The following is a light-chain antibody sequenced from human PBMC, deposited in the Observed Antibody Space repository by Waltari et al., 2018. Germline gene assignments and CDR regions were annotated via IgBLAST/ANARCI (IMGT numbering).Light chain of an antibody. CDR1: SLDVGGSHF. Sequence: QSALTQPRSVSGPPGQSVTISCTGTSLDVGGSHFVSWFQQLPGSAPKLLIYDVSERPPGVPDRFSGSKSANTASLTISGLQAEDEADYYCCSYVDTYTYVFGPGTRVIVL. J-gene: IGLJ1*01. V-gene: IGLV2-11*01. CDR3: CSYVDTYTYV. CDR2: DVS.